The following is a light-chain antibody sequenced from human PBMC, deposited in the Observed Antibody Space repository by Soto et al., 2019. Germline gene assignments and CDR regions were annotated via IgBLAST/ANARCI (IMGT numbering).Light chain of an antibody. J-gene: IGKJ4*01. CDR2: NAS. Sequence: EIVLTQSPATLSLSPGERATLSCRASQSVSSYLAWYQQKPGQAPRLLIYNASNRAPGIPARFSGSGSGTDFTLAISSLEPEDFVVYYCQQRSNWPPNFGGGTKVEIK. V-gene: IGKV3-11*01. CDR1: QSVSSY. CDR3: QQRSNWPPN.